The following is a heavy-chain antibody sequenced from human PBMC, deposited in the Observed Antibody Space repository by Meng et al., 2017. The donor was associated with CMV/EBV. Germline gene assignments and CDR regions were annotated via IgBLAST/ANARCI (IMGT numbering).Heavy chain of an antibody. CDR3: ARGMMDDYGGIYDAFDI. J-gene: IGHJ3*02. D-gene: IGHD4/OR15-4a*01. V-gene: IGHV4-39*07. CDR2: INHSGST. Sequence: SETLSLTCTVSGGSISSSSYYWGWIRQPPGKGLEWIGEINHSGSTNYNPSLKSRVTISVDTSKNQFSLKLSSVTAADTAVYYCARGMMDDYGGIYDAFDIWGQGTMVTVSS. CDR1: GGSISSSSYY.